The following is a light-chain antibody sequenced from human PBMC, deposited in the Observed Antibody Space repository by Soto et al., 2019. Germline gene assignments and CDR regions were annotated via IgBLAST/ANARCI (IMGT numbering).Light chain of an antibody. CDR2: DVT. CDR3: SSYTCSSTYV. V-gene: IGLV2-14*03. CDR1: SSDVGGYNY. J-gene: IGLJ1*01. Sequence: QSVLTQPASGSGSPGQSITICCTGTSSDVGGYNYVSWYQQHPGKAPKLMIYDVTNRPSGVSNRFSGSKSGNTASLTISGLQSFYEADYYCSSYTCSSTYVFGTGIKVTV.